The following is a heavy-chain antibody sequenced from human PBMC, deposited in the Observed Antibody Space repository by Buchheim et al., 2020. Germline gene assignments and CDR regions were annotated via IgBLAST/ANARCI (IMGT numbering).Heavy chain of an antibody. CDR3: ARDRGVVPAAILGWFDP. CDR1: GFTFSSYG. CDR2: IWYDGSNK. J-gene: IGHJ5*02. D-gene: IGHD2-2*02. Sequence: QVQLVESGGGVVQPGRSLRLSCAASGFTFSSYGMHWVRQAPGKGLEWVAVIWYDGSNKYYADSVKGRFTTSRDNSKNTLYLQMNSLRAEDTAVYYCARDRGVVPAAILGWFDPWGQGTL. V-gene: IGHV3-33*01.